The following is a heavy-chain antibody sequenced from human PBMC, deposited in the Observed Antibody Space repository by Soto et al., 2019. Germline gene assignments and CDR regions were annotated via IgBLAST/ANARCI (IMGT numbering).Heavy chain of an antibody. CDR2: ISGTGRST. Sequence: GGSLRLSCAASGFTFRSYAMSWVRQAPGKGLEWVATISGTGRSTYFADSVKGRFTISRDNSKNTLYLQMNSLRAEDTAVYYCAKSNSPWWMLTNYFDSWGQGALVTVSS. J-gene: IGHJ4*02. CDR3: AKSNSPWWMLTNYFDS. D-gene: IGHD2-8*02. V-gene: IGHV3-23*01. CDR1: GFTFRSYA.